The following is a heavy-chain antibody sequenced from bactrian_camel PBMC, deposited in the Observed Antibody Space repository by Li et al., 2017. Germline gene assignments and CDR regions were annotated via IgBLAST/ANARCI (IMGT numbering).Heavy chain of an antibody. CDR2: FGAFSNGRT. Sequence: HVQLVESGGGSVQAGSSLKLSRAASGYTVVGSCLGWFRQSPGKQRELIAATVFGAFSNGRTVYDDSVKGRFTISQDNAKNIIYLQMSSLTPDDTAMYYCAAGTRIIVGDYCDGITTWGQGTQVTVS. CDR3: AAGTRIIVGDYCDGITT. J-gene: IGHJ6*01. V-gene: IGHV3S63*01. CDR1: GYTVVGSC. D-gene: IGHD3*01.